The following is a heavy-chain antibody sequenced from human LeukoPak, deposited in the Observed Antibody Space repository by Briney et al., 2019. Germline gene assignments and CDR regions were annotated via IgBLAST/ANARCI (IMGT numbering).Heavy chain of an antibody. CDR2: INHSGST. Sequence: GSLRLSCAASGFTFSSYAMSWIRQPPGKGLEWIGEINHSGSTNYNPSLKSRVTISVDTSKNQFSLKLSSVTAADTAVYYCARRVLTMVRGVTGYLNWFDPWGQGTLVTVSS. CDR1: GFTFSSYA. D-gene: IGHD3-10*01. J-gene: IGHJ5*02. V-gene: IGHV4-34*01. CDR3: ARRVLTMVRGVTGYLNWFDP.